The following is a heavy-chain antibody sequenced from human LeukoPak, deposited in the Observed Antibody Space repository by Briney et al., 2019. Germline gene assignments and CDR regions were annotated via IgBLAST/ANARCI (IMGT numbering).Heavy chain of an antibody. CDR2: ISYSGST. CDR3: ARDRYYDTQDYYYGMDV. D-gene: IGHD3-22*01. J-gene: IGHJ6*02. CDR1: GGSISSSIYF. Sequence: SETLSLTCTVSGGSISSSIYFWGWIRQPPGKGLEWIGSISYSGSTYYNPSLKSRVTISVDTSKNQFSLKLSSVTAADTAAYYCARDRYYDTQDYYYGMDVWGQGTTVTASS. V-gene: IGHV4-39*07.